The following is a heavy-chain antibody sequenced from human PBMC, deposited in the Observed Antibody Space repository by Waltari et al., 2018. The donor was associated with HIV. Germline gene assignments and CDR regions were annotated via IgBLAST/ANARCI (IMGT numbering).Heavy chain of an antibody. J-gene: IGHJ6*02. Sequence: QVQLVQSGAEVKRPGASVKVSCKVSGYILTELSIHWVRQAPGKGLEGVGSLEPADGKTTDAQKFQGRVTMTEDTSTDTASMEVSSLRSEDTAVDYCATARQWLVDSGMDVWGQGTTVTVSS. D-gene: IGHD6-19*01. V-gene: IGHV1-24*01. CDR3: ATARQWLVDSGMDV. CDR1: GYILTELS. CDR2: LEPADGKT.